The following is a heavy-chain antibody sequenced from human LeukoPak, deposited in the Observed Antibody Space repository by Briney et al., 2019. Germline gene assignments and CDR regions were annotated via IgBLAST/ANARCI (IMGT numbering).Heavy chain of an antibody. CDR2: ISCSGCST. D-gene: IGHD2-15*01. J-gene: IGHJ3*02. CDR1: GFTFSSYA. V-gene: IGHV3-23*01. Sequence: GGSLRLSCAASGFTFSSYAMSGVRQAPGKGREGVSGISCSGCSTYYADSLKGRFAIPRDNSKNTVYLQIHSLRAEDRAVYYCAKDRHCSGGSCMDAFDIWGQGTMVTVSS. CDR3: AKDRHCSGGSCMDAFDI.